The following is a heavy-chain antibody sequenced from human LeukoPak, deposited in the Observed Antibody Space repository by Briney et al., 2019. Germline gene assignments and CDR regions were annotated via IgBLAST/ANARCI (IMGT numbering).Heavy chain of an antibody. Sequence: APVKVSCKVSGKTLSDLSIHWLRQPPGKGLEWLGGSDPEDGERIYAQMLQGRVTMTEDTSVDTAYMGLSSLRSEDTAVYYCVTGFTTMAVDYFDYWGQGTLVTVSP. J-gene: IGHJ4*02. V-gene: IGHV1-24*01. CDR2: SDPEDGER. CDR1: GKTLSDLS. D-gene: IGHD5-18*01. CDR3: VTGFTTMAVDYFDY.